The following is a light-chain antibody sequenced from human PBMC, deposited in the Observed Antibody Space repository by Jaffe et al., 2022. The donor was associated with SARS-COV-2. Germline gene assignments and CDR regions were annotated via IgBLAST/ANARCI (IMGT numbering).Light chain of an antibody. CDR1: ALPKKY. CDR3: YSSDSSGDQGGV. V-gene: IGLV3-10*01. Sequence: YELTQPPSVSVSPGQAARIPCSGDALPKKYAYWYQQKSGQAPVLVIYEDTRRASGIPERFSGSSSGTVATLTISGAQVEDEADYYCYSSDSSGDQGGVFGGGTKLTVL. CDR2: EDT. J-gene: IGLJ3*02.